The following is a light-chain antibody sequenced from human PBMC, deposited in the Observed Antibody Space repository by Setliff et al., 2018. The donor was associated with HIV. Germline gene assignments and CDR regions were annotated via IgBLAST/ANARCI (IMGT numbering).Light chain of an antibody. J-gene: IGLJ1*01. CDR3: SSYTSRNSYV. CDR1: SSDVGGYNS. CDR2: EVT. Sequence: QSVLTQPASVSGSPGQSITIPCTGTSSDVGGYNSVSWYQQHPGKAPKVIIYEVTDRPSGVSDRFSGSKSGNTASLTISGLQAEDEADYYCSSYTSRNSYVFGTGTKVTVL. V-gene: IGLV2-14*01.